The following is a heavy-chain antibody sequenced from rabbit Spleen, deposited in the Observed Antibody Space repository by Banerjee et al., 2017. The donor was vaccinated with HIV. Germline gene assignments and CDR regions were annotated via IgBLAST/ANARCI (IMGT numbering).Heavy chain of an antibody. Sequence: QEQLEESGGGLVQPEGSLTLTCKASGVSLNDKDVMCWVRQAPGKGLEWIACINTITGKALYASWAKGRYTLSKTSSTTVTLQMTSLTAADTATYFCAGDHAISGYRFNLWGPGTLVTVS. J-gene: IGHJ4*01. CDR3: AGDHAISGYRFNL. CDR2: INTITGKA. V-gene: IGHV1S45*01. D-gene: IGHD1-1*01. CDR1: GVSLNDKDV.